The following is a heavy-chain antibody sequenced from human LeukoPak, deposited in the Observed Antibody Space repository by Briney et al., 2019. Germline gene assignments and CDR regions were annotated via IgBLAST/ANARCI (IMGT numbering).Heavy chain of an antibody. CDR3: AARITGTTNNWFDP. J-gene: IGHJ5*02. D-gene: IGHD1-20*01. Sequence: ASVKVSCKAPGFTFTSSAMQWVRQARGQRLEWIGWIVVGSGNTNYAQKFQERVTITRDMSTSTAYMELSSLRSEDTAVYYCAARITGTTNNWFDPWGQGTLVTVSS. CDR1: GFTFTSSA. CDR2: IVVGSGNT. V-gene: IGHV1-58*02.